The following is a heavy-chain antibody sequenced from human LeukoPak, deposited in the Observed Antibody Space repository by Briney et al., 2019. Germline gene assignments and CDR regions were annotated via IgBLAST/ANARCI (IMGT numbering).Heavy chain of an antibody. CDR2: INPSGGST. V-gene: IGHV1-46*01. Sequence: ASVKVSCKASGYTFTSYYMHWVRQAPGQGLEWMGIINPSGGSTSYAQKFQGRVTMTKDTSTSTVYMELSSLRSEDTAVYYCARDDYGDFIDYWGQGTLVTVSS. D-gene: IGHD4-17*01. CDR1: GYTFTSYY. J-gene: IGHJ4*02. CDR3: ARDDYGDFIDY.